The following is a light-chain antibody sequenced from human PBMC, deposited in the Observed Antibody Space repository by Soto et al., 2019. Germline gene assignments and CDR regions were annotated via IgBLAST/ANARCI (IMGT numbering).Light chain of an antibody. Sequence: EIVVTQSPATLSLSPGERATLSCRASQSISNYLAWYQQKPGQAPRLLLYDISTRESGVPARFSGSGPGTDLTLTISSLELEVFAASSWQRRSDWPFTFGQGTKLEIQ. CDR2: DIS. CDR3: QRRSDWPFT. CDR1: QSISNY. V-gene: IGKV3-11*01. J-gene: IGKJ2*01.